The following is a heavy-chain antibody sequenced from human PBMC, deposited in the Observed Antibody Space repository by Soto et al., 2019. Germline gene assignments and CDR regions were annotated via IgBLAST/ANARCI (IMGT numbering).Heavy chain of an antibody. J-gene: IGHJ5*02. CDR3: ARRVPGIAAAGISNWFDP. CDR2: IYYSGST. Sequence: PSETLSLTCTVSGGSISSSSYYWGWIRQPPGKGLEWIGSIYYSGSTYYNPSLKSRATISVDTSKNQFSLKLSSVTAADTAVYHCARRVPGIAAAGISNWFDPWGQGTLVTVSS. V-gene: IGHV4-39*01. D-gene: IGHD6-13*01. CDR1: GGSISSSSYY.